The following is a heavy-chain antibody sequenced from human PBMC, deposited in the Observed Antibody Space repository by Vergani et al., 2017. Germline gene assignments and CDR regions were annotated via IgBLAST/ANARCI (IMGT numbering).Heavy chain of an antibody. Sequence: VQLVESGAEVKKPGSSVKVSCKASGGTFSSYTISWVRQAPGQGLEWMGIINPSGGSTSYAQKFQGRVTMTRDTSTSTVYMELSSLRSEDTAVYYCARDSVMRSFYMDVWGKGTTVTVSS. CDR3: ARDSVMRSFYMDV. CDR2: INPSGGST. V-gene: IGHV1-46*01. J-gene: IGHJ6*03. CDR1: GGTFSSYT. D-gene: IGHD3-16*01.